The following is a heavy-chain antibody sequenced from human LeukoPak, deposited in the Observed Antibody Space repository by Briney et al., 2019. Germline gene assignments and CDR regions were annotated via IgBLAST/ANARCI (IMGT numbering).Heavy chain of an antibody. J-gene: IGHJ4*02. CDR1: GFTFSSSA. Sequence: PGGSLRLSCAASGFTFSSSAMTWVRQALGKGLEWVSTIRSSGRNTYYAESVRGRFSISRDNSRATLYLQMNSLRAEDTAVYYCAKYELGFLPSDFWGQGTLVTVSS. CDR2: IRSSGRNT. D-gene: IGHD3-10*01. CDR3: AKYELGFLPSDF. V-gene: IGHV3-23*01.